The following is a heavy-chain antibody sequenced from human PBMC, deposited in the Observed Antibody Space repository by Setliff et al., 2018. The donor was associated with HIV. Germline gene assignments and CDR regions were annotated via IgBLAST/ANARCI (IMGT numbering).Heavy chain of an antibody. D-gene: IGHD3-22*01. V-gene: IGHV4-59*11. CDR1: GGSISTHY. J-gene: IGHJ3*02. CDR2: IYNSGST. Sequence: PSETLSLTCTVSGGSISTHYWNWIRQPPGKGLEWIGNIYNSGSTKYNPSLKSRDTISVDTSKNQFSLKLSSVTAADTAVYYCARDLSYDSSGRAFDIWGQGTMVTVSS. CDR3: ARDLSYDSSGRAFDI.